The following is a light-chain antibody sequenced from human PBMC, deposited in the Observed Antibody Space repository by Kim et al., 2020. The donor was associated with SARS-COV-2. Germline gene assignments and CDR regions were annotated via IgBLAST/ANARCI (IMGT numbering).Light chain of an antibody. J-gene: IGLJ3*02. Sequence: GKTVIISCARSSGSIVHSFVQWYRQRPGSAPTTVIYEDFQRPSGVPDRFSGSIDKSSNSASLTISGLTTEDEAVYYCQAHDNDIVVFGGGTQLTVL. CDR3: QAHDNDIVV. CDR2: EDF. CDR1: SGSIVHSF. V-gene: IGLV6-57*03.